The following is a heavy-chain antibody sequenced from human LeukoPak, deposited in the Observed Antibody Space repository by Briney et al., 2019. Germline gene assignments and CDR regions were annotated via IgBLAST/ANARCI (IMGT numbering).Heavy chain of an antibody. D-gene: IGHD1-26*01. CDR3: ARAPFSGSYYIGRLTFDY. CDR1: GFTFSSYG. Sequence: PGGSLRLSCAASGFTFSSYGMHWVRQAPGKGLEWVAFIRYDGSNKYYADSVKGRFTISRDNSKNTLYLQMNSLRAEDTAVYYCARAPFSGSYYIGRLTFDYWGQGTLVTVSS. J-gene: IGHJ4*02. CDR2: IRYDGSNK. V-gene: IGHV3-30*02.